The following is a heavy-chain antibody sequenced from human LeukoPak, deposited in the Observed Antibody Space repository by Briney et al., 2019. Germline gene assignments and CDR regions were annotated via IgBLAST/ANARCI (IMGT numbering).Heavy chain of an antibody. Sequence: SETLSLTCTVSGGSVSSGNYYWSWIRQPPGKGLEWIGYIYYSGSTNYNPSLKSRVTVSVDTSKNQCSLKLSSVTTADTAVYYCTRSTNLEAFDIWGQGTMVTVSS. V-gene: IGHV4-61*01. CDR1: GGSVSSGNYY. J-gene: IGHJ3*02. CDR2: IYYSGST. D-gene: IGHD2-8*01. CDR3: TRSTNLEAFDI.